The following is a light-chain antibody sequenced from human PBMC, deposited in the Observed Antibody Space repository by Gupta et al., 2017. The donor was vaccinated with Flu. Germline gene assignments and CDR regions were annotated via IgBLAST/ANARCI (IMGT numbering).Light chain of an antibody. V-gene: IGKV1-39*01. CDR1: QSISDY. Sequence: GDRVTITCRASQSISDYLNWYQQKPGKAPKLLIYTASSLQSGVPSRFSGSGSGTDFTLTISSLQLEDSATYHCQQSYSAPLTFGGGTKVDIK. CDR3: QQSYSAPLT. J-gene: IGKJ4*01. CDR2: TAS.